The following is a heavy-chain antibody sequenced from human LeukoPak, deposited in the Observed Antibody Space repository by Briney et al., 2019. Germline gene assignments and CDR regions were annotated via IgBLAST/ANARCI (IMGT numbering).Heavy chain of an antibody. V-gene: IGHV3-23*01. Sequence: GGSLRLSCAASGFTFSSYAMTWVRQAPGKGLEWVSVISGSGGRTYYADSVKGRFTISRDNSNNTLYLQMSSLRAEDTAVYYCAKDRGGGNLDFDYWGQGTLVTVSS. D-gene: IGHD2-15*01. CDR1: GFTFSSYA. CDR3: AKDRGGGNLDFDY. J-gene: IGHJ4*02. CDR2: ISGSGGRT.